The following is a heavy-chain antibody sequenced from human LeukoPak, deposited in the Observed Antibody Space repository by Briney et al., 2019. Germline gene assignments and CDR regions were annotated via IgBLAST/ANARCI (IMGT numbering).Heavy chain of an antibody. CDR2: SSSSGSTI. D-gene: IGHD3-9*01. CDR1: GFSFSSYE. CDR3: ARDLPYYDILTGYHY. J-gene: IGHJ4*02. V-gene: IGHV3-48*03. Sequence: PGGSLRLSCAASGFSFSSYEMNWVRQAPGKGLEWVSYSSSSGSTIYYADSVKGRFTISRDNAKNSLYLQMTSLRAEDTALYYCARDLPYYDILTGYHYWGQGTLVTVSS.